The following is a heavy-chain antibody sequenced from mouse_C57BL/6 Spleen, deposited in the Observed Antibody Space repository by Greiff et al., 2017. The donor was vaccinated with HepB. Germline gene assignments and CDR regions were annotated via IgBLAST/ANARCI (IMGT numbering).Heavy chain of an antibody. CDR2: IYPRSGNT. D-gene: IGHD1-1*01. J-gene: IGHJ1*03. CDR3: ARYYYGSSPWYFDV. V-gene: IGHV1-81*01. Sequence: QVQLKESGAELARPGASVKLSCKASGYTFTSYGISWVKQRTGQGLEWIGEIYPRSGNTSYNEKFKGKATLTADKSSSTAYMELRSLTSEDSAVYFCARYYYGSSPWYFDVWGTGTTVTVSS. CDR1: GYTFTSYG.